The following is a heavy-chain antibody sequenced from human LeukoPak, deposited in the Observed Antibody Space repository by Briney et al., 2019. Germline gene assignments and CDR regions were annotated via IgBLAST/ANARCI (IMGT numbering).Heavy chain of an antibody. Sequence: GGSLRLSCAASGFTFSNAWMSWVRQAPGKGLEWVGRIKSKTDGGTTDYAAPVQGRFTISRDNSKNTLYLQMNSLRAEDTAVYYCARDPGDYYGSGSSDAFDIWGQGTMVTVSS. CDR1: GFTFSNAW. D-gene: IGHD3-10*01. CDR2: IKSKTDGGTT. V-gene: IGHV3-15*01. CDR3: ARDPGDYYGSGSSDAFDI. J-gene: IGHJ3*02.